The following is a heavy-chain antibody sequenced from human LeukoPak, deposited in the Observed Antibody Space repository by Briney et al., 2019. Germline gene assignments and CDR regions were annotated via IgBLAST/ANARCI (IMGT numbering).Heavy chain of an antibody. J-gene: IGHJ3*02. Sequence: QPGGSLRLSCAASGFTFSSYEMNWVRQAPGKGLEWVSYISSSGSTIYYADSVKGRFTISRDNAKNSLYLQMNSLRAEDTAVYYCARGNVPSGAFDIWGQGTMVTVSS. D-gene: IGHD3-10*01. V-gene: IGHV3-48*03. CDR1: GFTFSSYE. CDR2: ISSSGSTI. CDR3: ARGNVPSGAFDI.